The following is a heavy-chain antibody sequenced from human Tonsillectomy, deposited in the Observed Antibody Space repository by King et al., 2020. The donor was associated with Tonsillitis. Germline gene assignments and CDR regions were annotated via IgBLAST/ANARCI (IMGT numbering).Heavy chain of an antibody. CDR2: FYYSGST. J-gene: IGHJ6*03. CDR1: GGSISSYS. CDR3: ARGGEGYNYGLYYYYMDV. D-gene: IGHD5-18*01. V-gene: IGHV4-59*01. Sequence: QLQESGPGLVKPSETLSLTCTVSGGSISSYSWSWIRQPPGKGLEWMGYFYYSGSTNYNPSLNSRVTISVDTSKNQFSLKLSSVTAADTAVYYCARGGEGYNYGLYYYYMDVWGKGTTVTVSS.